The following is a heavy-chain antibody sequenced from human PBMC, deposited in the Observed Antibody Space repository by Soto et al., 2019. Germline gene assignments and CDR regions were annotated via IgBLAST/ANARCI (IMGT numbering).Heavy chain of an antibody. CDR2: IYTSGST. D-gene: IGHD4-17*01. CDR1: GGSISSYY. V-gene: IGHV4-4*07. CDR3: ARDKDRYGTRQYYFDY. J-gene: IGHJ4*02. Sequence: SETLSLTCTVSGGSISSYYWSWIRQPAGKGLEWIGRIYTSGSTNYNPSLKSRVTMSVDTSKNQFSLKLSSVTAADTAVYYCARDKDRYGTRQYYFDYWGQGTLVTVYS.